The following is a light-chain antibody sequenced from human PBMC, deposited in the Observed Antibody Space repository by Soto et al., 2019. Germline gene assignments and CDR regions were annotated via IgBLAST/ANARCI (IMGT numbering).Light chain of an antibody. Sequence: EIRMMQSPGTLSVSPGERATLSCRAAQGVTTNFAWYQQKSGQSPRLLIYDISTRATGVPARFSGSGSGTEFTLTISGLQSEDFALYFCQQYNNWPFSFGPGTRLEIK. CDR1: QGVTTN. J-gene: IGKJ5*01. V-gene: IGKV3-15*01. CDR2: DIS. CDR3: QQYNNWPFS.